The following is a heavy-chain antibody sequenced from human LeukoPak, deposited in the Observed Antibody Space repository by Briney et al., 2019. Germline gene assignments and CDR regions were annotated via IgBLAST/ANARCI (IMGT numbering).Heavy chain of an antibody. CDR2: IYSGGST. Sequence: GGSLRLSCAASGFTVSSNYMSWVRQAPGKGLEGVSVIYSGGSTYYADSVKGRFTISRDNSKNTLYLQMNSLRAEDTAVYYCAREGLDYLRAFDIWGQGTMVTVSS. CDR1: GFTVSSNY. J-gene: IGHJ3*02. D-gene: IGHD3/OR15-3a*01. V-gene: IGHV3-53*01. CDR3: AREGLDYLRAFDI.